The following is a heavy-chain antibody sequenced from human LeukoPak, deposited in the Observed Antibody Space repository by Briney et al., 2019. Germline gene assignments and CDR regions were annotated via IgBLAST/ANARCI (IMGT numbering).Heavy chain of an antibody. D-gene: IGHD2-21*02. CDR2: TIPIFGTA. V-gene: IGHV1-69*05. CDR1: GGTFSSYA. CDR3: ASSLEHIVVVTARVERLLGVFQH. Sequence: SVKVSCKASGGTFSSYAISWVRQAPGQGLEWMGGTIPIFGTANYAQKFQGRVTITTDESTSTAYMELSSLRSEDTAVYYCASSLEHIVVVTARVERLLGVFQHWGQGTLVTVSS. J-gene: IGHJ1*01.